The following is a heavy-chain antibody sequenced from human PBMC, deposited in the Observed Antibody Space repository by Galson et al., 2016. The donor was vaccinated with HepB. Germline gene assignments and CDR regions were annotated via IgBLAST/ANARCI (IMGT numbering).Heavy chain of an antibody. CDR3: ARDYDYAFDH. Sequence: SLRLSCAASGFTFSIYSMNWVRQAPGKGLEWVSYIRSSDTTIYYADSVKGRFTISKDDAKKSLYLQMNNLRDEDTAVYYCARDYDYAFDHWDHGSLGTVPS. J-gene: IGHJ4*01. D-gene: IGHD3-16*01. V-gene: IGHV3-48*02. CDR2: IRSSDTTI. CDR1: GFTFSIYS.